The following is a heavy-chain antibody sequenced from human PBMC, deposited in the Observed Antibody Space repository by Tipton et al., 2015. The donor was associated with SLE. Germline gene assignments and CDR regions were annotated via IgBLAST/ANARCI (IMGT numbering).Heavy chain of an antibody. CDR1: GGSISSYY. Sequence: TLSLTCTVSGGSISSYYWSWIRQPPGKGLEWIGYIYYSGSTNYNPSLKSRVTISVDTSKNQFSLKLGSVTAADTAVYYCARGELGIRTFDYWGQGTLVTVSS. J-gene: IGHJ4*02. CDR3: ARGELGIRTFDY. D-gene: IGHD7-27*01. V-gene: IGHV4-59*12. CDR2: IYYSGST.